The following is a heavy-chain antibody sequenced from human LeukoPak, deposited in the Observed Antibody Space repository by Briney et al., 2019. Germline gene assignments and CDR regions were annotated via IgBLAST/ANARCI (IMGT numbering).Heavy chain of an antibody. CDR3: AKDRRGAVAGDSLDY. CDR1: GFDVSSNY. D-gene: IGHD6-19*01. Sequence: GGSLRLSCAASGFDVSSNYMSWVRQAPGKGLEWVSVIYSGGSTYYADSVKGRFTMSRDNSKNTLYLQMNSLRAEDTAVYYCAKDRRGAVAGDSLDYWGQGTLVTVSS. CDR2: IYSGGST. V-gene: IGHV3-53*01. J-gene: IGHJ4*02.